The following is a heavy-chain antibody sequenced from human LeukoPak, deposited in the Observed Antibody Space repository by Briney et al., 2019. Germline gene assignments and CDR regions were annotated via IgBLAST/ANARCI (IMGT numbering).Heavy chain of an antibody. Sequence: ASVKVSCKASGYTFTSYAIHWVRQAPGQGLEWMGWITPSGGTNYPQKFQGRVAITRDTSITTAHMDLSRLTSDDTAVYYCARDRYGDGFAHLDYWGQGALVTVSS. CDR1: GYTFTSYA. CDR2: ITPSGGT. V-gene: IGHV1-2*02. D-gene: IGHD5-24*01. CDR3: ARDRYGDGFAHLDY. J-gene: IGHJ4*02.